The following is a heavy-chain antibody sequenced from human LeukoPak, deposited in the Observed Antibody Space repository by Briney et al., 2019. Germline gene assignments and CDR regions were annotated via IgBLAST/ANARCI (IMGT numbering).Heavy chain of an antibody. CDR1: GFLVNDYG. D-gene: IGHD2-8*01. J-gene: IGHJ6*02. CDR3: AKDKGNQQLYALDV. CDR2: MRFDGKTK. Sequence: GGSLRLSCAASGFLVNDYGMHWVRQAPGKGPEWVAAMRFDGKTKCYVDSVKGRFTISRDTSKNTLFLQMNSLRDEDTAIYYCAKDKGNQQLYALDVWGQGTTVSVSS. V-gene: IGHV3-33*06.